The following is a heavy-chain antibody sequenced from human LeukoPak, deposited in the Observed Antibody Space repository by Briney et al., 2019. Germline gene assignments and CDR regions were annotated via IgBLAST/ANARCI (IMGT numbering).Heavy chain of an antibody. CDR1: GGTFSSYA. V-gene: IGHV1-69*13. D-gene: IGHD2-2*01. CDR2: IIPIFGTA. Sequence: SVKVSCKASGGTFSSYAISWVRQAPGQGLEWMGGIIPIFGTANYAQKFQGRVTITADESTSTAYMELSSLRSEDAAVYYCARVFFEAFEGYCSSTSCPAPLDYWGQGTLVTVSS. J-gene: IGHJ4*02. CDR3: ARVFFEAFEGYCSSTSCPAPLDY.